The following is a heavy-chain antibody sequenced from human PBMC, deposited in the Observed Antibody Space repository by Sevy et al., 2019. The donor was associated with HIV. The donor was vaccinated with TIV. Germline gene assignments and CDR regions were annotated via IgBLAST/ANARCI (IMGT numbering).Heavy chain of an antibody. J-gene: IGHJ6*02. D-gene: IGHD2-2*01. Sequence: GGSLRLSCAASGFTFSSYAMHWVRQAPGKGLEWVAVISYDGSNKYYADSVKGQFTISRDNSRNTLYLQMNSLRAEDTAVYYCARVYQLLYCYGMDVWGQGTTVTVSS. CDR3: ARVYQLLYCYGMDV. V-gene: IGHV3-30*04. CDR2: ISYDGSNK. CDR1: GFTFSSYA.